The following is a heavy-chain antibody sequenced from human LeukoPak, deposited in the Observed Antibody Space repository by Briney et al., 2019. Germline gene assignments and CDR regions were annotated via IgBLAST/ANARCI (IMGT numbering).Heavy chain of an antibody. V-gene: IGHV4-39*07. J-gene: IGHJ4*02. D-gene: IGHD1/OR15-1a*01. Sequence: SETLSLTCTVSGGSISSSSYYWGWIRQPPGKGLEWIGSIYYSGSTYDNPPLKSRVTISVDTSKSQFSLKLSSVTAAETAVYYCASGTVNFDYWGQGTLVTVSS. CDR2: IYYSGST. CDR1: GGSISSSSYY. CDR3: ASGTVNFDY.